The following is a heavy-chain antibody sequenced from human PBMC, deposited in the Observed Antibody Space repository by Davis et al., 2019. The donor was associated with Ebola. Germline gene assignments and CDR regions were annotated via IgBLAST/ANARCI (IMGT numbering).Heavy chain of an antibody. D-gene: IGHD4-17*01. J-gene: IGHJ4*02. CDR2: IYPGDSDT. Sequence: GSLSLSCTGSGYSFTSYWIGWVRQIPGKGLEWMGIIYPGDSDTRYSPSFQGQVTISADKSISTAYLQWSSLKASDTAMYYCARLENGDYVFDYWGQGTLVTVSS. CDR1: GYSFTSYW. V-gene: IGHV5-51*01. CDR3: ARLENGDYVFDY.